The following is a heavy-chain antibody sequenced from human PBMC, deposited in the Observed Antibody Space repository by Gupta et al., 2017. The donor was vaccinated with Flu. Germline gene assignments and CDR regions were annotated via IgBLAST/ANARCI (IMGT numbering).Heavy chain of an antibody. D-gene: IGHD6-13*01. Sequence: EVQLVESGGGLVKPGGSLRLSCAASGFTFSSYSMNWVRQAPGKGLEWVSSISSSSSYIYYADSVKGRFTISRDNAKNSLYLQMNSLRAEDTAVYYCAREDSSSWSPVRGWFDPWGQGTLVTVSS. J-gene: IGHJ5*02. CDR2: ISSSSSYI. V-gene: IGHV3-21*01. CDR3: AREDSSSWSPVRGWFDP. CDR1: GFTFSSYS.